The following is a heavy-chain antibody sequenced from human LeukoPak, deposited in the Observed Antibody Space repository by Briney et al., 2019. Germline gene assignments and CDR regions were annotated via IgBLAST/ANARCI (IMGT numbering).Heavy chain of an antibody. CDR3: ARDGIVATIGSIDY. Sequence: GGSLRLSCAASGFTFSDYYMSWIRQAPGKGLEWVSYISSSGSTIYYADSVKGRFPLSRDNAKNSLYLQMHSLRAEDKAVYYCARDGIVATIGSIDYWGQGTLVTVSS. D-gene: IGHD5-12*01. CDR1: GFTFSDYY. CDR2: ISSSGSTI. J-gene: IGHJ4*02. V-gene: IGHV3-11*01.